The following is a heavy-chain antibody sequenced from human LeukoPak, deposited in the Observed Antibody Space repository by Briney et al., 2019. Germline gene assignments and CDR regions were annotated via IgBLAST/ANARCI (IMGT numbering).Heavy chain of an antibody. J-gene: IGHJ3*02. CDR2: IYYSGST. V-gene: IGHV4-39*07. CDR3: ARDSVGTPISGSRAFDI. D-gene: IGHD1-26*01. Sequence: KASETLSLTCTVSGGSISSSSYYWGWIRQPPGKGLEWIGSIYYSGSTYYNPSLKSRVTISVDTSKNQFSLKLSSVTAADTAVYYCARDSVGTPISGSRAFDIWGQGTMVTVSS. CDR1: GGSISSSSYY.